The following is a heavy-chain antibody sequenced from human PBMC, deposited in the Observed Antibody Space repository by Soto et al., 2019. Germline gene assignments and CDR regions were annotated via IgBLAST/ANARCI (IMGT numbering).Heavy chain of an antibody. CDR3: AAAPLKYYYDSSGYP. CDR1: GFTFTSSA. J-gene: IGHJ5*02. Sequence: GASVKVSCKASGFTFTSSAVQWVRQARGQRLEWIGWIVVGSSNTNYAQKFQERVTITRDMSTSTAYMELSSLRSEDTAVYYCAAAPLKYYYDSSGYPWGQGTLVTVSS. CDR2: IVVGSSNT. V-gene: IGHV1-58*01. D-gene: IGHD3-22*01.